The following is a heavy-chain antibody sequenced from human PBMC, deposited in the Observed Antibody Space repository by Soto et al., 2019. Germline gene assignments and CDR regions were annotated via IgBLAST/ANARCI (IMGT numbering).Heavy chain of an antibody. CDR1: GFTFSSYA. Sequence: EVQLLESGGGLVQPGGSLRLSCAASGFTFSSYAMSWVRQAPGKGLEWVSTITNSGRSTYYADSVKGRFTISRDNSKRTAYLDMNSLRAEDTAIYYCAKDPWGTVTGAFDIWGQGTMVTVSS. J-gene: IGHJ3*02. CDR3: AKDPWGTVTGAFDI. CDR2: ITNSGRST. V-gene: IGHV3-23*01. D-gene: IGHD4-17*01.